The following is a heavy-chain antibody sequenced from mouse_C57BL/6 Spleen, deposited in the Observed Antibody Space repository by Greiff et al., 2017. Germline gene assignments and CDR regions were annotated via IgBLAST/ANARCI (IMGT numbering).Heavy chain of an antibody. J-gene: IGHJ3*01. CDR3: ARPSNWEFAY. D-gene: IGHD4-1*01. CDR1: GYTFTSYG. V-gene: IGHV1-81*01. Sequence: QVQLQQSGAELARPGASVKLSCKASGYTFTSYGISWVKQRTGQGLEWIGEIYPRSGNTYYNEKFKGKATLTADKSSSTAYMELRSLTSEDSAVYFCARPSNWEFAYWGQGTLVTVSA. CDR2: IYPRSGNT.